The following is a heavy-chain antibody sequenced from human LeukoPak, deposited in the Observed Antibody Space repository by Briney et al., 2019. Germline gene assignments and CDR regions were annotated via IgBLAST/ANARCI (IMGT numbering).Heavy chain of an antibody. CDR3: ARDRSGIAANEAFDI. J-gene: IGHJ3*02. Sequence: ASVKVPCKASGYTFTSYYMHWVRQAPGQGLEWMGIINPSGGSTSYAQKFQGRVTMTRDMSTSTVYMELSSLRSEDTAVYYCARDRSGIAANEAFDIWGQGTMVTVSS. D-gene: IGHD6-25*01. V-gene: IGHV1-46*01. CDR1: GYTFTSYY. CDR2: INPSGGST.